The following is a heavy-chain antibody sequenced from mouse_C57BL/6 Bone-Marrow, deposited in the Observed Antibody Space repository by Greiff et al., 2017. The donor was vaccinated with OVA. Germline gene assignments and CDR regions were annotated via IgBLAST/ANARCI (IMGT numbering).Heavy chain of an antibody. Sequence: QVQLQQPGAELVKPGASVKLSCKASGYTFTSYWMHWVKQRPGQGLEWIGMIHPNSGSTNYNEKFKSKATLTVDKSSSTAYMQLSSLTSEDSAVYYCAREGYGSTWYFDVWGTGTTVTGSS. CDR2: IHPNSGST. CDR1: GYTFTSYW. J-gene: IGHJ1*03. V-gene: IGHV1-64*01. CDR3: AREGYGSTWYFDV. D-gene: IGHD1-1*01.